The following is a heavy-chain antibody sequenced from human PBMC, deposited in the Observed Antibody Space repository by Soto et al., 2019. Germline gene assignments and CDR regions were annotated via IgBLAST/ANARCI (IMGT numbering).Heavy chain of an antibody. CDR1: GYTFTIYD. Sequence: GASVKVSCKASGYTFTIYDINCVLQATGQGLDWMGWMNPNSGNTGYAQKFQGRVTMTRNTSISTAYMELSSLRSEDTAVYYCASGLRYSWDVWGQGTTVTVSS. CDR2: MNPNSGNT. CDR3: ASGLRYSWDV. V-gene: IGHV1-8*01. D-gene: IGHD3-9*01. J-gene: IGHJ6*02.